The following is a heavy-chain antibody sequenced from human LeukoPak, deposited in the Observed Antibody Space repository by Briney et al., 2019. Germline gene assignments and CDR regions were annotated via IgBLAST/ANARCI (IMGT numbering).Heavy chain of an antibody. CDR2: INHSGST. D-gene: IGHD3-3*01. J-gene: IGHJ6*03. V-gene: IGHV4-34*01. CDR1: GGSFSGYY. Sequence: SETLSLTCAVYGGSFSGYYWSWIRQPPGKGLEWIGEINHSGSTNYNPSLKGRVTISVDTSKNQFSLKLSSVTAADTAVYYCARGGGGCWSGYYAYYYYYMDVWGKGTTVTVSS. CDR3: ARGGGGCWSGYYAYYYYYMDV.